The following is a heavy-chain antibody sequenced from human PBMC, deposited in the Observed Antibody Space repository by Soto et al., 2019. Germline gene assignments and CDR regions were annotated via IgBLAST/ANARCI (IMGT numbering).Heavy chain of an antibody. CDR3: ARRGSGSYYDY. V-gene: IGHV3-23*01. CDR1: GFTFSSYA. Sequence: EVQLLESGGGLVQPGGSLRLSCAASGFTFSSYAMRWVRQAPVKGLEWVSAISGSGGSTYYADSVKGRFTISRDNSKKTLDLQMNSLRAEDTAVYYCARRGSGSYYDYWGQGTLVTVSS. D-gene: IGHD1-26*01. CDR2: ISGSGGST. J-gene: IGHJ4*02.